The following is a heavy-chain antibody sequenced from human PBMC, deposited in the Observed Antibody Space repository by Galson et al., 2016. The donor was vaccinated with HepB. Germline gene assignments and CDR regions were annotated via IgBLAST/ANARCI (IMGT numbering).Heavy chain of an antibody. D-gene: IGHD2/OR15-2a*01. CDR3: AKVIGRDAYYYYGMDV. CDR2: IWYDGSNK. CDR1: GSTCNTYG. J-gene: IGHJ6*02. Sequence: PLRLSCAASGSTCNTYGMHWVRQAPGKGLEWVAVIWYDGSNKYYADSVKGRFTISRDNSKNTLYLQMNGLRAEDTAVYYCAKVIGRDAYYYYGMDVWGQGTTVTVSS. V-gene: IGHV3-33*06.